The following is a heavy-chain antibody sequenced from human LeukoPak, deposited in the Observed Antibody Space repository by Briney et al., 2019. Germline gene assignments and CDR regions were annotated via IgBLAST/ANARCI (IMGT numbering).Heavy chain of an antibody. V-gene: IGHV3-48*03. Sequence: GGSLRLSCAASGFTFSSYEMNWVRQAPGKGLEWVSYISSSGSTIYYADSVKGRFTISRDNAKHSLYLQMNSLRAEDTAVYYCARDGSQWLDNVFDIWGQGTMVTVSS. J-gene: IGHJ3*02. D-gene: IGHD6-19*01. CDR2: ISSSGSTI. CDR1: GFTFSSYE. CDR3: ARDGSQWLDNVFDI.